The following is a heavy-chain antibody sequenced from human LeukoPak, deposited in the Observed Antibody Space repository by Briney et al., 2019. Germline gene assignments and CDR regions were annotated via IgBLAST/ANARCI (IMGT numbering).Heavy chain of an antibody. V-gene: IGHV3-7*01. D-gene: IGHD1-26*01. J-gene: IGHJ4*02. CDR3: ARDKSVSGSYKQGKN. Sequence: GGSLRLSCAASGFTFSSYWMSWVRQAPGKGLEWVANIKQDGSEKYYVDSVKGRFTISRDNAKNSLYLQMNSLRAEDTAVYYCARDKSVSGSYKQGKNWGQGTLVTVSS. CDR1: GFTFSSYW. CDR2: IKQDGSEK.